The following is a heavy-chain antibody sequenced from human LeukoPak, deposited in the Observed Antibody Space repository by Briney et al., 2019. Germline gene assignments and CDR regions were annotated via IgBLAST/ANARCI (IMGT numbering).Heavy chain of an antibody. J-gene: IGHJ4*02. CDR3: ARGGQLAAFDY. CDR1: GFTLSKFW. D-gene: IGHD2-15*01. Sequence: GGSLRLSCAASGFTLSKFWMTWVRQAPGKGLVWVAGINNDATSITYAATVMGRFTISRDNAKNTLYLQMNSLRDEDTAVYYCARGGQLAAFDYWGQGTLVTVSS. V-gene: IGHV3-74*03. CDR2: INNDATSI.